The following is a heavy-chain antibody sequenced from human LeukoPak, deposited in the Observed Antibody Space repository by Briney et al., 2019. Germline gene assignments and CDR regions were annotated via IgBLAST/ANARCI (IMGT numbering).Heavy chain of an antibody. V-gene: IGHV1-18*01. J-gene: IGHJ4*02. CDR2: RSIYNGNT. D-gene: IGHD5-18*01. Sequence: ASVKVSCKASGYDFINYGISWVRQAPGQGLEWMGWRSIYNGNTDYKLQGRVTMTTDTSTSTAYMEVRSLRSDDTAVYYCARANKYSYGTLFSHASFDYWGQGTLVTVSS. CDR3: ARANKYSYGTLFSHASFDY. CDR1: GYDFINYG.